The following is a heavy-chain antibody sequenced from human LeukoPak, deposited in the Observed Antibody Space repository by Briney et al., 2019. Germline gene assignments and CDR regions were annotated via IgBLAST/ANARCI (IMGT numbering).Heavy chain of an antibody. J-gene: IGHJ6*03. D-gene: IGHD3-10*01. Sequence: GSLRLSCAASGFTFSDYYMSWIRQPPGKGLEWIGEINHSRSTNYNPSLKGRVTISVDTSKNQFSLKLSSVTAADTAVYYCARLRRVRGLVIHSRDRYFMDVWGKGTTVTISS. CDR1: GFTFSDYY. V-gene: IGHV4-34*01. CDR3: ARLRRVRGLVIHSRDRYFMDV. CDR2: INHSRST.